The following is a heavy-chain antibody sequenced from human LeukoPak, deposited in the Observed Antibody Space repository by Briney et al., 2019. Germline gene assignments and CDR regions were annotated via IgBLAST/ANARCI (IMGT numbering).Heavy chain of an antibody. Sequence: AGGSLRLSCAASGFSVSVNYMSWVRQAPGKGLEWVSVLFASGYSKYADSVKGRFTISRDNSENTLDLQMNSLRAEDTAVYYCARARYCSSTSCYYFDYWGQGTLVTVSS. CDR1: GFSVSVNY. D-gene: IGHD2-2*01. CDR3: ARARYCSSTSCYYFDY. V-gene: IGHV3-66*01. J-gene: IGHJ4*02. CDR2: LFASGYS.